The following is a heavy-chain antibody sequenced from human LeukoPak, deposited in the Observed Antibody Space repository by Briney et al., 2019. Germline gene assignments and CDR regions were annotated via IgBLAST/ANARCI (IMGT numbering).Heavy chain of an antibody. J-gene: IGHJ4*02. Sequence: SETLSLTCTVSGGSISSSIYYWGWIRQPPGKGLEWIGSIYYSGSTYYNPSLKSRVIISVDTSKNQFSLKLSSVTAADTAVYYCARPRGGIAAAGTEFDYWGQGTLVTVSS. D-gene: IGHD6-13*01. CDR2: IYYSGST. V-gene: IGHV4-39*01. CDR3: ARPRGGIAAAGTEFDY. CDR1: GGSISSSIYY.